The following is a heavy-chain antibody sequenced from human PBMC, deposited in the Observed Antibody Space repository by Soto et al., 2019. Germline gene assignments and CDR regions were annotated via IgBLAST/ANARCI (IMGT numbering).Heavy chain of an antibody. CDR2: INPSGGST. CDR3: AREGAGVSSSRRVYYFDY. CDR1: GYTFTSYY. D-gene: IGHD6-6*01. V-gene: IGHV1-46*01. Sequence: GASVKVSCKASGYTFTSYYMHWVRQAPGQGLEWMGIINPSGGSTSYAQKFQGRVTMTRDTSTSTVYMELSSPRSEDTAVYYCAREGAGVSSSRRVYYFDYWGQGTLVTVSS. J-gene: IGHJ4*02.